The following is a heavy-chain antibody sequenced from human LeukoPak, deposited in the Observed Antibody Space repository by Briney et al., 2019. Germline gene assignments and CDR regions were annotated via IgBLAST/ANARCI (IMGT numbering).Heavy chain of an antibody. Sequence: PGRSLRLSCVASGFTFNNYAMSWVRQAPGKGLEWVSAISGSGGSTYYADSVKGRFTISRDNSKNTLYLQMNSLRAEDTAVYYCAIQGRLYDILTGYPIDYWGQGTLVTVSS. J-gene: IGHJ4*02. D-gene: IGHD3-9*01. CDR3: AIQGRLYDILTGYPIDY. CDR2: ISGSGGST. V-gene: IGHV3-23*01. CDR1: GFTFNNYA.